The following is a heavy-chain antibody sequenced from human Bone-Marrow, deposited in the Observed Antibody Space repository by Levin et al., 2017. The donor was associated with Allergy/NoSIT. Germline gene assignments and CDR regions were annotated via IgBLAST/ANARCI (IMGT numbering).Heavy chain of an antibody. Sequence: GESLKISCAASGFTFSSYAMHWVRQAPGKGLEWVAVISYDGSNKYYADSVKGRFTISRDNSKNTLYLQMNSLRAEDTAVYYCAREDSSSPRGYYYGMDVWGQGTTVTVSS. V-gene: IGHV3-30*04. CDR2: ISYDGSNK. CDR1: GFTFSSYA. D-gene: IGHD6-13*01. CDR3: AREDSSSPRGYYYGMDV. J-gene: IGHJ6*02.